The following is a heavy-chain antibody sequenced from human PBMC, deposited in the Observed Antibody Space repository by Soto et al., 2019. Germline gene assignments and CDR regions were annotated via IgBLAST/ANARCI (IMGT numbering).Heavy chain of an antibody. CDR2: IYYSGST. D-gene: IGHD2-15*01. V-gene: IGHV4-39*01. J-gene: IGHJ4*02. CDR1: GGSISSSSYY. CDR3: ARASIIVVVVAAFDC. Sequence: QLQLQESGPGLVKPSETLSLTCTVSGGSISSSSYYWGWIRQPPGKGLEWIGSIYYSGSTYYNPSLKSRVTISVETSKHQFSLKLSSVTAADTAVYYCARASIIVVVVAAFDCWGQGTLVTVSS.